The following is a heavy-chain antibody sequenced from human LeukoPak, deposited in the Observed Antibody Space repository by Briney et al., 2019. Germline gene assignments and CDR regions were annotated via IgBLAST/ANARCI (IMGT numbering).Heavy chain of an antibody. CDR2: IKEDGGEK. J-gene: IGHJ4*02. CDR1: GFTFSIYW. V-gene: IGHV3-7*05. CDR3: ASYCNSISCQEPHVY. Sequence: PGGSLRLSCAASGFTFSIYWMSWVRQAPGKGLEWVANIKEDGGEKYYVDSVKGRFTMSRDNAKDSMYLQMNSLRAEDTAVYYCASYCNSISCQEPHVYWGQGTLVTVSS. D-gene: IGHD2/OR15-2a*01.